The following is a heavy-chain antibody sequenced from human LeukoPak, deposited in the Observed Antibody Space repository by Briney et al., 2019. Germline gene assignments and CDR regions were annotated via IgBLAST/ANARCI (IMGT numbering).Heavy chain of an antibody. CDR2: IYYSGST. CDR3: AREAVGRRYFDL. J-gene: IGHJ2*01. V-gene: IGHV4-39*07. CDR1: GGFISSSNYY. D-gene: IGHD6-19*01. Sequence: PSETLSLTCTVSGGFISSSNYYWDWIRQPPGKGLEWIGSIYYSGSTYYNPSLKSRVTISVDTSKNQFSLKLSSVTAADTAVYYCAREAVGRRYFDLWGRGTLVTVSS.